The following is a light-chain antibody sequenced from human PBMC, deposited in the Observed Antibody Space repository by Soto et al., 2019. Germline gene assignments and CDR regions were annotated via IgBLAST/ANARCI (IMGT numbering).Light chain of an antibody. J-gene: IGLJ1*01. CDR2: HVS. CDR3: YAYTTSSTYV. Sequence: QSVLTQPASVSGSPGQSITISCTGTSSDVGAYNYVSWCQQHPAKIPKLMIYHVSNRPSGVSDRFSGSKSGNTASLTISGLLAEDQAYYYSYAYTTSSTYVSGTGTMVTVL. V-gene: IGLV2-14*01. CDR1: SSDVGAYNY.